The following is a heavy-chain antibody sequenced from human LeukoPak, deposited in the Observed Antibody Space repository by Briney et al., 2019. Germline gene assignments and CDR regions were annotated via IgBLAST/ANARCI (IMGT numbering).Heavy chain of an antibody. Sequence: ASVKVSCKASGYTFTGYYMHWVRRPLAQGLEGVGWINPNSGGTNYAQKFQGRVTMTRDTSISTAYMELSRLRSDDTAVYYCARGPPIAVAHFDYWGRGTLVTVSS. D-gene: IGHD6-19*01. V-gene: IGHV1-2*02. CDR1: GYTFTGYY. J-gene: IGHJ4*02. CDR3: ARGPPIAVAHFDY. CDR2: INPNSGGT.